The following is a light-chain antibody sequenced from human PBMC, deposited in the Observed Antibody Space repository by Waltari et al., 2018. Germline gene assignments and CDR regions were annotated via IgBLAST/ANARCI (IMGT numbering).Light chain of an antibody. CDR3: SSYTSTTDLV. Sequence: QPALTQPASVSGPPGQSITISCTGTTSDGGGYPYVSWHQQHPGKAPKLIIFEVSYRPSGVSNRFSGSKSGNTASLTISGLQPDDEADYYCSSYTSTTDLVFGGGTKVTVL. J-gene: IGLJ3*02. CDR2: EVS. CDR1: TSDGGGYPY. V-gene: IGLV2-14*01.